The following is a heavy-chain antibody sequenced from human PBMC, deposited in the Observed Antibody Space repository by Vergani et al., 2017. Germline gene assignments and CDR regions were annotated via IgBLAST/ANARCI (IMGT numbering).Heavy chain of an antibody. J-gene: IGHJ4*02. V-gene: IGHV1-8*01. CDR3: VHCSSTSCYLDY. CDR2: MNPNSGNT. Sequence: QVQLVQSGAEVKKPGASVKVSCKASGYTFTSYDINWVRQATGQGLEWMGWMNPNSGNTGYAQKFQGRVTMTRNTSISTAYMELSSLRSEDTAAYYCVHCSSTSCYLDYWGQGTLVTVSS. D-gene: IGHD2-2*01. CDR1: GYTFTSYD.